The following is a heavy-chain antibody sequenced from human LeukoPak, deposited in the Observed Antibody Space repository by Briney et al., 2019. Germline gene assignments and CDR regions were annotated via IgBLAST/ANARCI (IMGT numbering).Heavy chain of an antibody. D-gene: IGHD3-10*01. J-gene: IGHJ5*01. Sequence: GGSLGLSCAASGVTFSTYAMSWVRQAPGKGLEWVSAISGSGGSTHYADSVKGRFTISRDNSKNTLHLQMNSLRAEDTAVYYCAKDRPNYYGSEGHYYRRDGDSWGQGTLVTVSS. V-gene: IGHV3-23*01. CDR2: ISGSGGST. CDR1: GVTFSTYA. CDR3: AKDRPNYYGSEGHYYRRDGDS.